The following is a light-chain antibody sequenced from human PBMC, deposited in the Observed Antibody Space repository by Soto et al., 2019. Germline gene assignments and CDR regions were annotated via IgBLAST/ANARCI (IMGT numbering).Light chain of an antibody. CDR1: QSISSW. V-gene: IGKV1-5*03. Sequence: DIKMTQSPSTLSAAVGERVTITLRASQSISSWLAWYQQKPGKAPKLLIYKASGLESGVPSRFSGSGSGTDFTLTISSLQPDDFATYYCQQYNSYSPLTFGGGTRWIS. J-gene: IGKJ4*01. CDR3: QQYNSYSPLT. CDR2: KAS.